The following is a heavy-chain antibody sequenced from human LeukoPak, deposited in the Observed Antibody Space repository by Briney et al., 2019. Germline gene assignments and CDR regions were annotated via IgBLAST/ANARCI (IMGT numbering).Heavy chain of an antibody. Sequence: GGSLRLSCAASGFTFSSYWMSWVHQAPGKGLEWVANIKQDGSEKYYVDSVKGRFTISRDNDKNSLYLQMNSLRAEDTAVYYCAREEGPSEFDYWGQGTLVTVSS. CDR1: GFTFSSYW. CDR3: AREEGPSEFDY. CDR2: IKQDGSEK. V-gene: IGHV3-7*01. J-gene: IGHJ4*02.